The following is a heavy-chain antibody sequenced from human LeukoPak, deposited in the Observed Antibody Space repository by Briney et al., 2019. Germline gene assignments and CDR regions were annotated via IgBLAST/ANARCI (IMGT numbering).Heavy chain of an antibody. V-gene: IGHV3-74*01. Sequence: GGSLRLSCAASGFTFSNYWMHWVRQAPGKGLVWVSRINGGGSGRNYADSVKGRFTISRDNAKNTVYLQMNSLRAEDTAVYFCACASSHRIGAGGDFWGQGTLVADSS. J-gene: IGHJ4*02. D-gene: IGHD6-13*01. CDR2: INGGGSGR. CDR3: ACASSHRIGAGGDF. CDR1: GFTFSNYW.